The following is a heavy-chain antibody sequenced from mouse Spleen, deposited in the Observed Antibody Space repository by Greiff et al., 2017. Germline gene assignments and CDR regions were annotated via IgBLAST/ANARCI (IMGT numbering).Heavy chain of an antibody. V-gene: IGHV1-15*01. CDR3: TFSYYSNYGGY. Sequence: QVQLQQSGAELVRPGASVTLSCKASGYTFTDYEMHWVKQTPVHGLEWIGAIDPETGGTAYNQKFKGKAILTADKSSSTAYMELRSLTSEDSAVYYCTFSYYSNYGGYWGQGTTLTVSS. CDR1: GYTFTDYE. D-gene: IGHD2-5*01. J-gene: IGHJ2*01. CDR2: IDPETGGT.